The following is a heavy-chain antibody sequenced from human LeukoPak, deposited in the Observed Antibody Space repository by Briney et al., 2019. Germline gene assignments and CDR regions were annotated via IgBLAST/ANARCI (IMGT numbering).Heavy chain of an antibody. CDR2: IASDGSST. CDR1: GFTFSSYW. CDR3: AKDTHVITFEGVIVIPVVD. J-gene: IGHJ4*02. Sequence: PGGSLRLSCAASGFTFSSYWMNWVRQAPGKGLVWVSRIASDGSSTTYADSVKGRFTISRDNSKNTLYLQMNSLRAEDTAVYYCAKDTHVITFEGVIVIPVVDWGQGTLVTVSS. D-gene: IGHD3-16*02. V-gene: IGHV3-74*01.